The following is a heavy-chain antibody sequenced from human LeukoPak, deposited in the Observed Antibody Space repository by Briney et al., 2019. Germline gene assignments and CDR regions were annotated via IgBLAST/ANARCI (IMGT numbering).Heavy chain of an antibody. CDR3: ARRTTRSTGRYFDY. CDR2: IYYSGST. V-gene: IGHV4-39*01. D-gene: IGHD2-8*02. J-gene: IGHJ4*02. CDR1: GGSISSSSYY. Sequence: SETLSLTCTVSGGSISSSSYYWGWIRQPPGKGLEWIGRIYYSGSTYYNPSLKSRVTISVDTSKNQFSLKLSAVTAADTAVYYCARRTTRSTGRYFDYWGQGTLVTVSS.